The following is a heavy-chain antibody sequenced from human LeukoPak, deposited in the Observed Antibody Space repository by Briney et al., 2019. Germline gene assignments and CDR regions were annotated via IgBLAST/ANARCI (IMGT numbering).Heavy chain of an antibody. CDR2: ISSSSSYI. V-gene: IGHV3-21*01. J-gene: IGHJ4*02. CDR1: GFTFSSYS. CDR3: AREKWLVHAGLDY. Sequence: GGSLRLSCAASGFTFSSYSMNWVRQAPGKGLEWVSSISSSSSYIYYADSVKGRFTISRDNSKNTLYLQMNSLRAEDTAVYYCAREKWLVHAGLDYWGQGTLVTVSS. D-gene: IGHD6-19*01.